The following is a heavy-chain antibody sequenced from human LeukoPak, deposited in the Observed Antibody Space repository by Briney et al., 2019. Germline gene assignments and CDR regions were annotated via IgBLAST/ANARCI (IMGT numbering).Heavy chain of an antibody. V-gene: IGHV3-15*01. CDR1: GFTFSNAW. CDR2: IKSKTDGGTT. J-gene: IGHJ4*02. Sequence: KAGGSLRLSCAASGFTFSNAWMSWVRQAPGKGLEWVGRIKSKTDGGTTDYAAPVKGTFTISRDDSKNTLYLQMNSLKTEDTAVYYCTTGPPTTVDFDYWGQGTLVTVSS. CDR3: TTGPPTTVDFDY. D-gene: IGHD1-7*01.